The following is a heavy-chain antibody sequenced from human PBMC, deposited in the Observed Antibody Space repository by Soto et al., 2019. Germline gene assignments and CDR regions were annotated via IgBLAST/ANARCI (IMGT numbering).Heavy chain of an antibody. V-gene: IGHV3-21*01. J-gene: IGHJ4*02. CDR2: ISTSSSYI. CDR3: ARQYSSFDPWDY. CDR1: GFTFSSYI. Sequence: LRLSCAASGFTFSSYIMNWVRQAPGKGLEWVSSISTSSSYIYYADSVKGRFTISRDNAKNSLFLQMNNLRAEDRAVYYCARQYSSFDPWDYWGRGTLVTVSS. D-gene: IGHD6-6*01.